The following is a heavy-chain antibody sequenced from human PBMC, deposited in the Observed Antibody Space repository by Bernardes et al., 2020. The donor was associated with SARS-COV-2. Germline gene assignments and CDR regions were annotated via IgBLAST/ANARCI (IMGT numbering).Heavy chain of an antibody. CDR3: AKGQWYSSPRSWFDP. V-gene: IGHV3-30*18. CDR1: GFTFSSYG. J-gene: IGHJ5*02. CDR2: ISYDGSNK. Sequence: GGFLRLSCAASGFTFSSYGMHWVRQAPGKGLEWVAVISYDGSNKYYADSVKGRFTISRDNSKNTLYLQMNSLRAEDTAVYYCAKGQWYSSPRSWFDPWGQGTLVTVSS. D-gene: IGHD6-13*01.